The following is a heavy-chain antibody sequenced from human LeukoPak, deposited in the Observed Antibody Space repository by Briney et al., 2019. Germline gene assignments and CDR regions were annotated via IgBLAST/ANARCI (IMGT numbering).Heavy chain of an antibody. CDR1: GFRFSSYD. CDR3: AKEGSGWYYLDY. CDR2: IESDGTKE. V-gene: IGHV3-30*02. D-gene: IGHD6-19*01. Sequence: PGGSLRLYCSASGFRFSSYDIHWLRQAQGHGLKGVTFIESDGTKEYYEDSVKGRFTISRDNSKNTVYVQMNTLRAEDTAVYYCAKEGSGWYYLDYWGQGTVVTVSS. J-gene: IGHJ4*02.